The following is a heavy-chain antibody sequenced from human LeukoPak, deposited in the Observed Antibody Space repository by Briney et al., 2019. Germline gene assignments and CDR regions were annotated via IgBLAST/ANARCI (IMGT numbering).Heavy chain of an antibody. J-gene: IGHJ4*02. Sequence: GGSLRLSCAASGFTFSSYAMHWVRQAPGKGLEWVAVISYDGSNKYYADSVKGRFTISRDNSKNTLYLQMNSLRAEDTAVYYCAKDPLRGGSYYYFDYWGQGTLVTVSS. CDR3: AKDPLRGGSYYYFDY. CDR2: ISYDGSNK. V-gene: IGHV3-30-3*01. D-gene: IGHD1-26*01. CDR1: GFTFSSYA.